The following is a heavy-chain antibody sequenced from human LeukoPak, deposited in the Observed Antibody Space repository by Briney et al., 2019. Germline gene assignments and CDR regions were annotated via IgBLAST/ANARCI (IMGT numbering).Heavy chain of an antibody. J-gene: IGHJ4*02. CDR2: ISYDGSNK. V-gene: IGHV3-30*18. Sequence: GGSLRLSCAASGFTFSSYGMHWVRQAPGKGLEWVAVISYDGSNKYYADSVKGRFTISRDNSKNTLYLQMNSLRAEDTAVYYCAKIGTVEYYFDYWGQGTLVTVSS. CDR3: AKIGTVEYYFDY. CDR1: GFTFSSYG. D-gene: IGHD1/OR15-1a*01.